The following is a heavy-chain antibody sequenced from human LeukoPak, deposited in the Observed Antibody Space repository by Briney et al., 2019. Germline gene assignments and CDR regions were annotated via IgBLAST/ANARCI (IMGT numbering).Heavy chain of an antibody. CDR2: IKQDGSEK. V-gene: IGHV3-7*01. CDR3: ARDRRLCSSTSCLPYYFDY. D-gene: IGHD2-2*01. Sequence: GGSLRLSCAASGFTFSSYWMSWVRQAPGKGLEWVANIKQDGSEKYYVDSVKGRFTISRDNAKNSLYLQMNSLRAEDTAVYYCARDRRLCSSTSCLPYYFDYWGQGTLVTVSS. J-gene: IGHJ4*02. CDR1: GFTFSSYW.